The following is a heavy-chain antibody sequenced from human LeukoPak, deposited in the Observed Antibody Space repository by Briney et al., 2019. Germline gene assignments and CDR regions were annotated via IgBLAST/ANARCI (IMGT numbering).Heavy chain of an antibody. CDR2: VYHSGNA. J-gene: IGHJ4*02. D-gene: IGHD2-2*01. V-gene: IGHV4-30-4*07. CDR3: ARIGRNYRRSSASWYYFDY. CDR1: GDSIRSVGYS. Sequence: KSSETLSLTCAVSGDSIRSVGYSWSWIRQPPGKRLEWLGYVYHSGNANYNPSLKSRLTISVDTSRNEFSLKLSSVTAADTAVYYCARIGRNYRRSSASWYYFDYWGQGTLVTVSS.